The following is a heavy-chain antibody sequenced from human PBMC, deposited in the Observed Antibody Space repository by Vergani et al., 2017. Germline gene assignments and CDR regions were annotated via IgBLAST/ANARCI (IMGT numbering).Heavy chain of an antibody. D-gene: IGHD2-2*01. V-gene: IGHV4-34*01. CDR2: INHSGST. CDR3: ARGVVVPAASHMDV. Sequence: QVQLQQWGARLLKPSETLSLTCAVYGGSFSGYYWSWIRQPPGKGLEWIGEINHSGSTNYNPSLKSRVTISVDTSKNQFSLKLSSVTAADTAVYYCARGVVVPAASHMDVWGKGTTVTVSS. CDR1: GGSFSGYY. J-gene: IGHJ6*03.